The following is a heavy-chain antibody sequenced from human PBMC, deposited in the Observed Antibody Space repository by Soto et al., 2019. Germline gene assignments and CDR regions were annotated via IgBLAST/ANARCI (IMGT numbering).Heavy chain of an antibody. CDR1: GGSISSSSYY. V-gene: IGHV4-39*02. CDR2: IYYSGST. CDR3: ARDLSRSLKVPSIAAAGSSRWFDP. D-gene: IGHD6-13*01. J-gene: IGHJ5*02. Sequence: QLQLQESGPGLVKPSETLSLTCTVSGGSISSSSYYWGWIRQPPGKGLEWIGSIYYSGSTYYNPSLKSRVTISVDTSKNQFSLKLSSVTAADTAVYYCARDLSRSLKVPSIAAAGSSRWFDPWGQGTLVTVSS.